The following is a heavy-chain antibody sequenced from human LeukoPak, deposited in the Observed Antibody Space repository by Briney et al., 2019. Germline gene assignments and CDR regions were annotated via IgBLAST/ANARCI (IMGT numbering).Heavy chain of an antibody. D-gene: IGHD3-10*01. CDR1: GFAFSSFA. Sequence: GGSLRLSCAASGFAFSSFAMTWVRQAPGKGLEWVSIISVNGGSTYADSVKGRFTISRDNSKNTLYLQMNSLRAEDTAIYYCARAIKYGSGSYWFDYWGQGTLVTVSS. CDR2: ISVNGGST. CDR3: ARAIKYGSGSYWFDY. J-gene: IGHJ4*02. V-gene: IGHV3-23*01.